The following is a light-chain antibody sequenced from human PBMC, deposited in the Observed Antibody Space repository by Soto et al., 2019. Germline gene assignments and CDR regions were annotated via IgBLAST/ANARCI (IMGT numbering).Light chain of an antibody. CDR3: QQADSFPIT. CDR2: AAS. J-gene: IGKJ5*01. Sequence: EIVLTQSPGTLSLSPGERATLSCRASQSVSSSYLAWYQQKPGQAPRLLIYAASTRATGVSARFSGSGSGTDFTLTISSLQLEDFATYYCQQADSFPITFGQGTRLEIK. V-gene: IGKV3D-7*01. CDR1: QSVSSSY.